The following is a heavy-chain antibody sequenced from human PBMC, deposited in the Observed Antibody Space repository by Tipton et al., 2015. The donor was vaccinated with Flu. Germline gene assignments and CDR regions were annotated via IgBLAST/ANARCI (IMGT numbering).Heavy chain of an antibody. V-gene: IGHV3-9*01. J-gene: IGHJ2*01. Sequence: EASGFTFDDYAIHWVRQAPGKGLEWVSGISYNSADLVYVDSVKGRFTISRDNAKNSAYLQMNSLRVEDTALYYCVKRGVGWGRYFDLWGRGTLVTVSS. CDR1: GFTFDDYA. CDR3: VKRGVGWGRYFDL. D-gene: IGHD3-10*01. CDR2: ISYNSADL.